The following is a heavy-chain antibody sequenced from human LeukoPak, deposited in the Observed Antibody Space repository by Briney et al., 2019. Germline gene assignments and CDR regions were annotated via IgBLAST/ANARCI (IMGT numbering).Heavy chain of an antibody. CDR2: IKQDGSEK. J-gene: IGHJ4*02. Sequence: GGSLRLSCAASGFTFSSYWMSWVRQAPGKGLEWVANIKQDGSEKYYVDSVKGRFTISRDNAKNSLYLQMNSLRAEDTAVYYCARVPRRRSLEWLYFDYWGQGTLVTVSS. D-gene: IGHD3-3*01. V-gene: IGHV3-7*01. CDR3: ARVPRRRSLEWLYFDY. CDR1: GFTFSSYW.